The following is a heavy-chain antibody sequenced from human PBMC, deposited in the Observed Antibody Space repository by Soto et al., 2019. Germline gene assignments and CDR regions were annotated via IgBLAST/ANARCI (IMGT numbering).Heavy chain of an antibody. J-gene: IGHJ5*02. D-gene: IGHD1-1*01. Sequence: SVKVSCKTSGGTFSSYAMNWVRQAPGQGLEWMGGIIPILGTTNYAQKFQGRLTITADESTSTAYMELNRLIPADTAVYFCARAAQTRYDWNDLGNWFDPWGQGTLVTVSS. CDR2: IIPILGTT. CDR3: ARAAQTRYDWNDLGNWFDP. CDR1: GGTFSSYA. V-gene: IGHV1-69*13.